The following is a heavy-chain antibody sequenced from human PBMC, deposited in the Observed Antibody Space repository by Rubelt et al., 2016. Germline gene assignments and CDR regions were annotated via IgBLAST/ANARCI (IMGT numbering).Heavy chain of an antibody. CDR2: ISGSGGST. J-gene: IGHJ4*02. CDR1: GFTFSSYA. V-gene: IGHV3-23*01. CDR3: ATDGGGATRLPSHY. Sequence: RLSCAASGFTFSSYAMSWVRQAPGKGLEWVSAISGSGGSTYYADSVKGRFTISRDNSKNTLYLQMNSLRAEDTAVYYCATDGGGATRLPSHYWGQGTLVTVSS. D-gene: IGHD1-26*01.